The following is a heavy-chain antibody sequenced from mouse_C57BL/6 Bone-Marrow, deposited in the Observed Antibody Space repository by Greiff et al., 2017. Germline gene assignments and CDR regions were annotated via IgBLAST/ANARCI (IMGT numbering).Heavy chain of an antibody. CDR3: ARDYGSDAMDY. CDR2: INPGSGGT. CDR1: GYAFTNYL. Sequence: QVQLQQSGAELVRPGTSVTVSCKASGYAFTNYLLEWVKQRPGQGLEWIGVINPGSGGTNYNEKFKGKATLTADKASSTAYMQLSSLTSEDSAVYFCARDYGSDAMDYWGQGTSVTVSS. V-gene: IGHV1-54*01. J-gene: IGHJ4*01. D-gene: IGHD1-1*01.